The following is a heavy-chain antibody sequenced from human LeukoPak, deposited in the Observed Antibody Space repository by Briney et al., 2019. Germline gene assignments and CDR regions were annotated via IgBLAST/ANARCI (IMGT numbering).Heavy chain of an antibody. Sequence: SVNVSCKASVGTFSSYAISWVGQPPARGLEWMGRIIPILGIANYAQKSQGRGTITADKATSTVYMELRSLRSDDTAVDYCGGGPPYDSSGSHFDYWGQGTLVTVSS. V-gene: IGHV1-69*04. CDR2: IIPILGIA. D-gene: IGHD3-22*01. CDR1: VGTFSSYA. J-gene: IGHJ4*02. CDR3: GGGPPYDSSGSHFDY.